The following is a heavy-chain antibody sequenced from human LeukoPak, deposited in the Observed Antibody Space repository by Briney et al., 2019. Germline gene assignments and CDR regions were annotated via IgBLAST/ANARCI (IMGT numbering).Heavy chain of an antibody. Sequence: GGSLRLSCAASGFTFSSYAMSWVRQAPGKGLEWVSAISGSGGSTYYVDSVKGRFTISRDNSRNTLYLQMNSLRAEDTAVYYCATPKRWLERYYFDYWGQGTLVTVSS. J-gene: IGHJ4*02. CDR2: ISGSGGST. V-gene: IGHV3-23*01. CDR1: GFTFSSYA. CDR3: ATPKRWLERYYFDY. D-gene: IGHD5-24*01.